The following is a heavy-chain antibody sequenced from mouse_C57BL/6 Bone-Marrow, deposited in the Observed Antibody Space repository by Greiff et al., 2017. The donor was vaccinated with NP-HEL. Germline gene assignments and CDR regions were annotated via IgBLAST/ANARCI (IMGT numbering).Heavy chain of an antibody. V-gene: IGHV1-19*01. CDR1: GYTFTDYY. Sequence: VQLQQSGPVLVKPGASVKMSCKASGYTFTDYYTNWVKQSHGKSLEWIGVINPYNGGTSYNQKFKGKATLTVDKSSSTAYMELNSLTSEDSAVYYCARGGDYGSSWYFDYWGQGTTLTVSS. CDR3: ARGGDYGSSWYFDY. D-gene: IGHD1-1*01. J-gene: IGHJ2*01. CDR2: INPYNGGT.